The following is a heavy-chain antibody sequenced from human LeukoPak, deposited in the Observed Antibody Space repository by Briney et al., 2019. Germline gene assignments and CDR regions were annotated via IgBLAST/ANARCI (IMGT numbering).Heavy chain of an antibody. CDR1: GFTFSSYW. Sequence: GGSLRLSCAASGFTFSSYWMSWVRQAPGKGVEWVANIKQEGNETYYVDSVKGRFTISRDNAKNTLYLQMNSLRAEDTAVYYCARGGVYSTSAVDYWGQGTLVTVSS. D-gene: IGHD6-6*01. J-gene: IGHJ4*02. CDR2: IKQEGNET. CDR3: ARGGVYSTSAVDY. V-gene: IGHV3-7*01.